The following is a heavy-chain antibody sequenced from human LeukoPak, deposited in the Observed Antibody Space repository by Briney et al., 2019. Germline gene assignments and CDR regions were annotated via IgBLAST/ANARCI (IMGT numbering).Heavy chain of an antibody. V-gene: IGHV3-21*01. CDR2: ISPSGNYI. D-gene: IGHD2-2*01. Sequence: GGSLRLSCAASGSTFSSHCMNWVRQAPGKGLEWVSSISPSGNYIYYADSVEGRFTISRDNAKNSLYLQMNSLRAEDTAVYYCARDLSSSISCYSYWGQGTLVTVSS. J-gene: IGHJ4*02. CDR1: GSTFSSHC. CDR3: ARDLSSSISCYSY.